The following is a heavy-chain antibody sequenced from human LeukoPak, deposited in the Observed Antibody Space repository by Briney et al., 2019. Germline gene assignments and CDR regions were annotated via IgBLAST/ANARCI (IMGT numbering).Heavy chain of an antibody. D-gene: IGHD3-10*01. Sequence: PGESLKISCKGSGYSFTSYWIGWVRQMPGKGLEWMGIIYPGDSDTRYSPSFQDQVTISADKSISTAYLQWSSLKASDTAMYYCARPRAYYYGSGSYYFDYWGQGTLVTVSS. V-gene: IGHV5-51*01. CDR1: GYSFTSYW. CDR2: IYPGDSDT. CDR3: ARPRAYYYGSGSYYFDY. J-gene: IGHJ4*02.